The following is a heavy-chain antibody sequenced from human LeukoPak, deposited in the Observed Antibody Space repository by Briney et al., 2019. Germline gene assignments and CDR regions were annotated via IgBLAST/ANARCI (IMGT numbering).Heavy chain of an antibody. CDR3: ARYRDGYNYYFDY. V-gene: IGHV3-11*01. J-gene: IGHJ4*02. D-gene: IGHD5-24*01. Sequence: GSLRLSCAASGFTFNDYYMTWIRQAPGKGLEWVSYISSGGSTISYADSVKGRFTISRDNAKNSLYLQMNSLRAEDTAVYYCARYRDGYNYYFDYWGQGTLVTVSS. CDR2: ISSGGSTI. CDR1: GFTFNDYY.